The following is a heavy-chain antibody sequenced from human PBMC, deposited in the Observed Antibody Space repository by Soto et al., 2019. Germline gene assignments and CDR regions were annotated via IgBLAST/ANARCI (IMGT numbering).Heavy chain of an antibody. V-gene: IGHV4-34*01. CDR1: GGSFSGYY. J-gene: IGHJ5*02. D-gene: IGHD2-2*01. CDR3: ARGLFRRQYCSSTSCYNWFDP. CDR2: INHSGST. Sequence: XGTLSLTCAVYGGSFSGYYWSWIRQPPGKGLEWIGEINHSGSTNYNPSLKSRVTISVDTSKNQFSLKLSSVTAADTAVYYCARGLFRRQYCSSTSCYNWFDPWGQGTLVTVSS.